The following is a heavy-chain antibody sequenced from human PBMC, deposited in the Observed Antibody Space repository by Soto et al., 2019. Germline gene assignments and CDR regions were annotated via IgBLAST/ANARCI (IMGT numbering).Heavy chain of an antibody. CDR3: AKMGEMATISPFDY. Sequence: LRLSCAASGFTFSSYGMHWVRQAPGKGLEWVAVISYDGSNKYYADSVKGRFTISRDNSKNTLYLQMNSLRAEDTAVYYCAKMGEMATISPFDYWGQGTLVTVSS. CDR1: GFTFSSYG. V-gene: IGHV3-30*18. D-gene: IGHD5-12*01. CDR2: ISYDGSNK. J-gene: IGHJ4*02.